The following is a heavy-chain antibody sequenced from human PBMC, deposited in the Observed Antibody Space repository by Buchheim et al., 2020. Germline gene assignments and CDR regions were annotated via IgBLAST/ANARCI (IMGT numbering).Heavy chain of an antibody. CDR1: GFTFSSYA. V-gene: IGHV3-30*04. Sequence: QVQLVESGGGVVQPGRSLRLSCAASGFTFSSYAMHWVRQAPGKGLEWVAVISYDGRSENYVDSVKGRFTISRDNSENTLYLQMNSPRVEDTAVYYCAREDGELYFDYWGQGTL. CDR3: AREDGELYFDY. CDR2: ISYDGRSE. D-gene: IGHD1-7*01. J-gene: IGHJ4*02.